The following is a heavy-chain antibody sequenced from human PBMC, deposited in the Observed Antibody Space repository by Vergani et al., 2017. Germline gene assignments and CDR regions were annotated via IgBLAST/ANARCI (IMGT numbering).Heavy chain of an antibody. CDR2: IYTSGST. CDR3: ARSPDRITMVRGVITPPGYYYYYRDV. V-gene: IGHV4-61*02. J-gene: IGHJ6*03. Sequence: QVQLQESGPGLVKPSQTLSLTCTVSGASISSGSYYWSWIRQPAGNGLDWIWRIYTSGSTNYNPSLNSRVTISVDTSTNQFSLKLSSVTAADTAVYYCARSPDRITMVRGVITPPGYYYYYRDVWGKGTTVIVSS. D-gene: IGHD3-10*01. CDR1: GASISSGSYY.